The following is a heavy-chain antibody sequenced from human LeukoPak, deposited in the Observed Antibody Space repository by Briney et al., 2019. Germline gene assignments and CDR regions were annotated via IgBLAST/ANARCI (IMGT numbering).Heavy chain of an antibody. V-gene: IGHV1-18*01. CDR1: GYTFTSYG. CDR2: ISAYNGNT. J-gene: IGHJ4*02. Sequence: GASVXXXCXASGYTFTSYGISWVRQAPGQGLXWMGWISAYNGNTNYAQKLQGRVTMTTDTSTSTAYMELRSLRSDDTAVYYCARDGRTTFDYWGQGTLVTVSS. D-gene: IGHD4-17*01. CDR3: ARDGRTTFDY.